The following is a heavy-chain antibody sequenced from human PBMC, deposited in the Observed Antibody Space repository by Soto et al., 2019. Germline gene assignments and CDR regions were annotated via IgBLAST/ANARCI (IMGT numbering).Heavy chain of an antibody. V-gene: IGHV3-11*06. CDR2: ISSSSSYT. J-gene: IGHJ5*02. D-gene: IGHD4-4*01. Sequence: QVQLVESGGGLVKPGGSLRLSCAASGFTFSDYYMSWIRQAPGKGLEWVSYISSSSSYTNYADSVKGRFTISRDNAKSSLYLQLNSLRAEDTAVYYCARTRSTVTNQRFDPWGQGTLVTVSS. CDR1: GFTFSDYY. CDR3: ARTRSTVTNQRFDP.